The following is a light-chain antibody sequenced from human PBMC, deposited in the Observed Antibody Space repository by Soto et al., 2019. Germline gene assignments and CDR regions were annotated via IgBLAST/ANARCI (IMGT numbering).Light chain of an antibody. Sequence: QSVLTQPASVSGSPGQSITISCTGTSSDVGAYNYVSWFQQHPDKAPKLMIYEVSNRPSGVSNRFSGSKSGNAASLTISGLQAEDDAYYFFFSFTTSNTHVFGTGTKLTVL. J-gene: IGLJ1*01. V-gene: IGLV2-14*01. CDR3: FSFTTSNTHV. CDR1: SSDVGAYNY. CDR2: EVS.